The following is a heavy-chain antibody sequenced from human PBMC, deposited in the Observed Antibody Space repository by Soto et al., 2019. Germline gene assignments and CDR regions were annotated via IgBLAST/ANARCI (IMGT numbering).Heavy chain of an antibody. V-gene: IGHV1-69*01. CDR1: GGTFSSYA. J-gene: IGHJ6*02. D-gene: IGHD2-2*01. CDR3: ARSQGSSTSLEIYYYYYYGMDV. CDR2: IIPISDTT. Sequence: QVQLVQSGAEVKKPGSSVKVSCKASGGTFSSYAISWVRQAPGQGLEWMGGIIPISDTTNYAQKFQGRVTIIADESTSTGYMELSSLRSEDTAVYYCARSQGSSTSLEIYYYYYYGMDVWGQGTTVTVSS.